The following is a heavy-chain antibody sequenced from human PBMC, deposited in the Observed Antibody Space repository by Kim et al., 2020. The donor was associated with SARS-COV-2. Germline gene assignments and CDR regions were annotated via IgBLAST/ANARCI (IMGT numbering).Heavy chain of an antibody. J-gene: IGHJ4*02. Sequence: TYYNPSLKSRVTISVDTSKTQFSLKLSSVPAADTAVYYCARDPGSGSYNVWGQGTLVTVSS. D-gene: IGHD3-10*01. CDR2: T. CDR3: ARDPGSGSYNV. V-gene: IGHV4-31*02.